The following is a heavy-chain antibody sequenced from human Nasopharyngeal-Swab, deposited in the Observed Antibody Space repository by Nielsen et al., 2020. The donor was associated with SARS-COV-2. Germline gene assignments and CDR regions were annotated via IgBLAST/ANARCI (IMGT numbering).Heavy chain of an antibody. V-gene: IGHV3-74*01. J-gene: IGHJ4*02. Sequence: GESLKTSCAASGFTFSYYDMHWVRQAPGKGLVWVSRVNQDGGRTDYADSVRGRFTISRDNAKNTLYLQMNSLRVEDTAVYYCVKHQGSSSDQWGQGTLVTVSS. CDR3: VKHQGSSSDQ. CDR1: GFTFSYYD. CDR2: VNQDGGRT.